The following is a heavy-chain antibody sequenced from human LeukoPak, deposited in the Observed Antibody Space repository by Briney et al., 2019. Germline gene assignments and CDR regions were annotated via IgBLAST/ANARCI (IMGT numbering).Heavy chain of an antibody. CDR2: IYSTGST. CDR3: ARNYGDYEGY. V-gene: IGHV4-4*07. D-gene: IGHD4-17*01. Sequence: SETLSLTCTVSGGSISNYYWNWIRQPAGKGLEWIGRIYSTGSTNYNPSLKSRVTMSVDTSKNQFSLKLRSVTAADTAVYYCARNYGDYEGYWGQGTLVTVSS. J-gene: IGHJ4*02. CDR1: GGSISNYY.